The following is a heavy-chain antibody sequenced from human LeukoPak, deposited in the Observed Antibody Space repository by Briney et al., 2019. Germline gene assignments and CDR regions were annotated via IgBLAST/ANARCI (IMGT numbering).Heavy chain of an antibody. J-gene: IGHJ4*02. CDR2: TYSDDDK. CDR1: GFGLGSSGGG. D-gene: IGHD1-26*01. CDR3: AHSIAGATADY. V-gene: IGHV2-5*02. Sequence: SGPTLLHPPPTLTLTVTFSGFGLGSSGGGVGWVREPPVKAGGWLSLTYSDDDKRYISSLKSRRTITKETTNNQVVLTMINMDPVDTTTVYCAHSIAGATADYWGQRTLVTVSS.